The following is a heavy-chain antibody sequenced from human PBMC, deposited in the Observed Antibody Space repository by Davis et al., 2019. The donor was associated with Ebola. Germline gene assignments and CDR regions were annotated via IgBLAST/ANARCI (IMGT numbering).Heavy chain of an antibody. CDR1: GYTFTSYA. CDR3: ARGYSSGWEAGY. J-gene: IGHJ4*02. D-gene: IGHD6-19*01. CDR2: INAGNGNT. V-gene: IGHV1-3*01. Sequence: ASVKVSCKASGYTFTSYAMHWVRQAPGQRLEWMGWINAGNGNTKYSQKFQGRVTITRDTSASTAYMELSSLRSEDTAVYYCARGYSSGWEAGYWGQGTLVTVSS.